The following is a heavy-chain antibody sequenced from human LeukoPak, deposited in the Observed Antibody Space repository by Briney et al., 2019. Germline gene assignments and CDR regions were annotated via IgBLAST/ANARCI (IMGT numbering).Heavy chain of an antibody. CDR1: GFTVSSNY. V-gene: IGHV3-7*01. CDR2: IKQDGSGK. J-gene: IGHJ6*03. Sequence: GGSLRLSCAASGFTVSSNYMSWVRQAPGKGLEWVANIKQDGSGKYYVDSVKGRFTISRDNAKNSLYLQMNSLRAEDTAVYYCARGGYGRSYYYYMDVWGKGTTVTVSS. CDR3: ARGGYGRSYYYYMDV. D-gene: IGHD5-12*01.